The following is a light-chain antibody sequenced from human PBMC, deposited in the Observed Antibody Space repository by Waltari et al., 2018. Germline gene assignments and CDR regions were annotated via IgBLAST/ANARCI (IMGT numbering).Light chain of an antibody. CDR3: QQRSNWPPA. CDR1: QSVGSY. Sequence: EIVLTQSPATLSLSPGERATLSCRASQSVGSYLAWYQQKPGRAPRLLIYDASNRATGIPARFSGIGSGTDFTLTISNLEPEDFVVYYCQQRSNWPPAFGQGTRLEIK. CDR2: DAS. J-gene: IGKJ5*01. V-gene: IGKV3-11*01.